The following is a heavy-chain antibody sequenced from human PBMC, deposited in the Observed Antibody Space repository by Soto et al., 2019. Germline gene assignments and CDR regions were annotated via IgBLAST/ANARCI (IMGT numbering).Heavy chain of an antibody. Sequence: PSETLSLTCAVSGGSISSSNWWSWVRQPPGKGLEWIGEIYHSGSTNYNPSLKSRVTISVDKSKNQFSLKLSSVTAADTAVYYCAIKRSGYSGGSPRHYYFDYWGQGTLVTVSS. J-gene: IGHJ4*02. CDR3: AIKRSGYSGGSPRHYYFDY. CDR1: GGSISSSNW. V-gene: IGHV4-4*02. CDR2: IYHSGST. D-gene: IGHD1-26*01.